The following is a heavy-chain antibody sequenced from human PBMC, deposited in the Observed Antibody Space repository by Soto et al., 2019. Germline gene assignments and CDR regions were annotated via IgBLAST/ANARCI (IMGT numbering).Heavy chain of an antibody. CDR1: GGSFSGYY. CDR3: ARSFVVIAVAGSGYFDY. D-gene: IGHD2-15*01. J-gene: IGHJ4*02. Sequence: QVQLQQWGAGLLKPSETLSLTCAVYGGSFSGYYWSWIPQPPGKGLEWIGEINHRGSTNYNPSLKSRDTISVDKSKIQFSLKLRSVTAAVTAVYYCARSFVVIAVAGSGYFDYWGQGTLVTVSS. V-gene: IGHV4-34*01. CDR2: INHRGST.